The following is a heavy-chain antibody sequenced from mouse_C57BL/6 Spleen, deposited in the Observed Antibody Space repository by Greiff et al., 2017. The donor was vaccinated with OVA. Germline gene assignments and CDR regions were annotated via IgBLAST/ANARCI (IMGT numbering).Heavy chain of an antibody. Sequence: VQLQQSGAELVKPGASVKMSCKASGYTFTSYWITWVKQRPGQGLEWIGDIYPGSGSTNYNEKFKSKATLTVDTSSSTAYMQLSSLTSEDSAVYYCARSGYYGSSYLYWYFDVWGTGTTVTVSS. J-gene: IGHJ1*03. CDR1: GYTFTSYW. D-gene: IGHD1-1*01. CDR2: IYPGSGST. CDR3: ARSGYYGSSYLYWYFDV. V-gene: IGHV1-55*01.